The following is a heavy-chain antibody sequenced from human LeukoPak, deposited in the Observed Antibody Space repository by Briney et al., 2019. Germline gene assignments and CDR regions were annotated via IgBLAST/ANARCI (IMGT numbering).Heavy chain of an antibody. Sequence: GGSLRLSCVASGFTFSSYAMSWVRQAPGKGLEWVSAISGSGGSTYYADSVKGRFTISRDNSKNTLYLQMNSLRDEDTAVYYCAKDLVGNYYDSSGCFDYWGQGTLVTVSS. CDR2: ISGSGGST. CDR1: GFTFSSYA. D-gene: IGHD3-22*01. CDR3: AKDLVGNYYDSSGCFDY. J-gene: IGHJ4*02. V-gene: IGHV3-23*01.